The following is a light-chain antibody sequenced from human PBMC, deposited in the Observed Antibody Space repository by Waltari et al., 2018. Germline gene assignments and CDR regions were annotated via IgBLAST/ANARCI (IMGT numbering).Light chain of an antibody. J-gene: IGLJ3*02. CDR2: VNSDGSH. CDR1: SGHTSNL. CDR3: QTGGHGTWV. V-gene: IGLV4-69*01. Sequence: QLLLTQSPSASASLGASVKLTCTLSSGHTSNLIAWHQQQPEKGPRYLMKVNSDGSHSKGDEIPDLFSGSSSGAERYLTISSVQSEDEADYYCQTGGHGTWVFGGGTKLTVL.